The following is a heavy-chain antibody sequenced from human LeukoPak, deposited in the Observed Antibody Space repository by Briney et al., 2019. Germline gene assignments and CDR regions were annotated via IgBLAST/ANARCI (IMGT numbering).Heavy chain of an antibody. CDR2: ISSSTGSM. J-gene: IGHJ4*02. CDR3: ARDRDGYNSSPFEY. V-gene: IGHV3-48*04. Sequence: GGSLRLSCAASGFTFSSYAMSWVRQAPGKGLEWISYISSSTGSMYYADSVKGRFTISRDNAKNSLYLQMNSLRAEDTAVYYCARDRDGYNSSPFEYWGQGTLVTVSS. CDR1: GFTFSSYA. D-gene: IGHD5-24*01.